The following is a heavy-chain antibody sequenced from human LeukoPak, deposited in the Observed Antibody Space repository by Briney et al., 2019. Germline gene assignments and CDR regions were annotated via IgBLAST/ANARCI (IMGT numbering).Heavy chain of an antibody. Sequence: SETLSLTCTVSGGSISSSSYYWGWIRQPPGKGLEWIGSIYYSGSTYYNPSLKSRVTISVDTSKNQFSLKLSSVTAADTAVYNCARLFYTPNYSDSSGSFDYWGQGTLVTASS. CDR1: GGSISSSSYY. J-gene: IGHJ4*02. D-gene: IGHD3-22*01. CDR3: ARLFYTPNYSDSSGSFDY. CDR2: IYYSGST. V-gene: IGHV4-39*01.